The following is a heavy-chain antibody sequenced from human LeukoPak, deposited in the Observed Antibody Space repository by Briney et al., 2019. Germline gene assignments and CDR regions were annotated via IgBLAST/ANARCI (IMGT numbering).Heavy chain of an antibody. V-gene: IGHV3-30*18. CDR1: GFTFRSHG. Sequence: GRSLRLSCAASGFTFRSHGMHWVRQAPGKGLEWVAVVSYDGSNKYYADSVRGRFTISRDNSKTTLYLQMNSLRAEDTTFYYCAKDLSTLVRGVMGIFDSWGQGTLVTVSS. J-gene: IGHJ4*02. CDR2: VSYDGSNK. CDR3: AKDLSTLVRGVMGIFDS. D-gene: IGHD3-10*01.